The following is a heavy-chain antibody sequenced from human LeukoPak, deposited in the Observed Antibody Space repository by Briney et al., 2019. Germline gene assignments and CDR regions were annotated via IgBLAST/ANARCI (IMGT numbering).Heavy chain of an antibody. D-gene: IGHD4-23*01. V-gene: IGHV3-23*01. CDR1: GFTFSSYA. J-gene: IGHJ3*02. CDR3: AKYGGNSVRAFDI. CDR2: ISGNSGST. Sequence: GGSLRLSCAASGFTFSSYAMSWVRQAPGKGLEWVSSISGNSGSTYYADSVKGRFTISRDNSKNTLYLQMNSLRAEDTAVYYCAKYGGNSVRAFDIWGQGTMVTVSS.